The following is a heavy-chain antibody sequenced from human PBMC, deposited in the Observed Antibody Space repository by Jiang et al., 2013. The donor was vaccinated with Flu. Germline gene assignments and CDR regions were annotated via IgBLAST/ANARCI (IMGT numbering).Heavy chain of an antibody. V-gene: IGHV5-10-1*01. J-gene: IGHJ6*02. D-gene: IGHD4-23*01. CDR3: ARTVVTCMDV. CDR2: IDPSDSYT. Sequence: IDPSDSYTNYSPSFQGHVTISADKSISTAYLQWSSLKASDTAMYYCARTVVTCMDVWGQGTTVTVSS.